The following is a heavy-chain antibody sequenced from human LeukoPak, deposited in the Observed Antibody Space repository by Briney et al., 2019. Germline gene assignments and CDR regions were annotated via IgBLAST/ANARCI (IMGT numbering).Heavy chain of an antibody. CDR3: ATAYSGNSPPSDY. CDR2: ISSGGSTI. J-gene: IGHJ4*02. Sequence: GGSLRLSCAASGFTFSSYAMSWVRQAPGKGLEWVSYISSGGSTIYYADSVKGRFTISRDNAKNSLYLQMNSLRAEDTAVYYCATAYSGNSPPSDYWGQGTLVTVSS. V-gene: IGHV3-48*04. D-gene: IGHD1-26*01. CDR1: GFTFSSYA.